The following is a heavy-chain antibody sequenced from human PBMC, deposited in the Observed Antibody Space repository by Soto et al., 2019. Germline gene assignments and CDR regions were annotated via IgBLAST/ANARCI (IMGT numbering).Heavy chain of an antibody. CDR3: AVSGIVLVGTIGDNCFDP. CDR1: GYTFTSYD. D-gene: IGHD6-19*01. V-gene: IGHV1-8*01. Sequence: SSVKVSCKASGYTFTSYDINWVRQATGQGLEWMGWMNPNSGNTGYAQKFQGRVTMTRNTSISTAYMELSSLRSEDTAVYYCAVSGIVLVGTIGDNCFDPWCQGTLVTVSS. CDR2: MNPNSGNT. J-gene: IGHJ5*02.